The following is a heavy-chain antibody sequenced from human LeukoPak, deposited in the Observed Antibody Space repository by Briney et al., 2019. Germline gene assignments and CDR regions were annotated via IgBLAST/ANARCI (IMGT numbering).Heavy chain of an antibody. CDR1: GFTVSSNY. V-gene: IGHV3-53*01. J-gene: IGHJ3*02. D-gene: IGHD5-24*01. CDR2: IYSGGST. Sequence: GGSLRLSCAASGFTVSSNYMSWVRQAPGKGLGWVSVIYSGGSTYYADSVKGRFTISRDNAKNSLYLQMNSLRAEDTAVYYCARDSKRSADAFDIWGQGTMVTVSS. CDR3: ARDSKRSADAFDI.